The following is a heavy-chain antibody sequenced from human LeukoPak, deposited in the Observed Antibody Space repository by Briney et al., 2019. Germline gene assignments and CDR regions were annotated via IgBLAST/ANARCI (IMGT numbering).Heavy chain of an antibody. CDR3: ARVSSGSYFGYYYYYMDV. V-gene: IGHV3-74*01. J-gene: IGHJ6*03. CDR2: INSDGSST. D-gene: IGHD1-26*01. Sequence: GGSLRLSCAASGFTFSNYWMHWVRQAPGKGLVWVSRINSDGSSTSYADSVKGRFTISKDNAKNTLYLQMNSLRAEDTAVYYCARVSSGSYFGYYYYYMDVWGKGTTVTVSS. CDR1: GFTFSNYW.